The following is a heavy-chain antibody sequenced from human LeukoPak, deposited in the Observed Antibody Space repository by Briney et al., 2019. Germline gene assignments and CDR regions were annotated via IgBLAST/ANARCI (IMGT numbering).Heavy chain of an antibody. CDR1: GFPSITYN. Sequence: GGSLRLSCAVSGFPSITYNMNWVRQAPGKGLEWVANIKQDGSEKYYVDSVKGRFTISRDNAKNSLYLQMNSLRAEDTAVYYCARELRVVTTFDYWGQGTLVTVSS. D-gene: IGHD4-23*01. CDR3: ARELRVVTTFDY. V-gene: IGHV3-7*01. J-gene: IGHJ4*02. CDR2: IKQDGSEK.